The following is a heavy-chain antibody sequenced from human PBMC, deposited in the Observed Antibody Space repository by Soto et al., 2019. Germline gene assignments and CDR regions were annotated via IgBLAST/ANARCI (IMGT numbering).Heavy chain of an antibody. CDR1: GGTFSSYA. J-gene: IGHJ6*02. D-gene: IGHD5-12*01. CDR2: IIPIFGTA. V-gene: IGHV1-69*01. CDR3: ARTTMGDRDYVYYYYDGMGV. Sequence: QVQLLQSGAEVKKPGSSVKVSCKASGGTFSSYAISWVRQAPGQGLEWMGGIIPIFGTANYAQKFKGRVTITADESTSTASMELSSLRSEDTAVYYCARTTMGDRDYVYYYYDGMGVLGQGTTVTVSS.